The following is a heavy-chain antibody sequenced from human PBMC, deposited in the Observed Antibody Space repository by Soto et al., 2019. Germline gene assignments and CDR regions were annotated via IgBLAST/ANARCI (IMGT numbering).Heavy chain of an antibody. J-gene: IGHJ4*02. V-gene: IGHV3-23*01. D-gene: IGHD6-6*01. CDR1: GFAFANYA. CDR3: AKERLARGADY. CDR2: IGGGGGST. Sequence: EVQLLDSGGDSVQPGGSLRLSCAASGFAFANYAMTWVRQASGKGLEWVSTIGGGGGSTYYADSVRGRFTISRDNSKNTVYLQMNSLRAEDTAVYFCAKERLARGADYWGQGTLVTASS.